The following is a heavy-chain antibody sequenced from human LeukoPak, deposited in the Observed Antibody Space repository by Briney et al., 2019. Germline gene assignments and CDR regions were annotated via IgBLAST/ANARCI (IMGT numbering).Heavy chain of an antibody. CDR3: AREAPMTTNYAADV. J-gene: IGHJ3*01. CDR1: GYTFIDSY. D-gene: IGHD2-8*01. CDR2: INPNSGGT. Sequence: GASVKVSCKASGYTFIDSYIHWFRQAPGQGLEWMGWINPNSGGTKYAQKFQARVTMTRATSITTAYLDLSRLTSDDTAVYYCAREAPMTTNYAADVWGQGTMVTVSS. V-gene: IGHV1-2*02.